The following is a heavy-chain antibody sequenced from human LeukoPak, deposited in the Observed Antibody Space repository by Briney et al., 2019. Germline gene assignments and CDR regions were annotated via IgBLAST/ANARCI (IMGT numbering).Heavy chain of an antibody. Sequence: ASVKVSCKASGYTFTGYGISWVRQAPGQGLEWMGWISAYNGNTNYAQKLQGRVTMTTDTSTSTAYMELRSLRSDDTAVYYCARARVTLQLLHVEEDYWGQGTLVTVSS. D-gene: IGHD4-11*01. J-gene: IGHJ4*02. CDR3: ARARVTLQLLHVEEDY. CDR2: ISAYNGNT. V-gene: IGHV1-18*01. CDR1: GYTFTGYG.